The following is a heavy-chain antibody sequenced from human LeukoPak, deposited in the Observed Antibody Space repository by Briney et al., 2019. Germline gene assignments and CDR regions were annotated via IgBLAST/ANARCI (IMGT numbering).Heavy chain of an antibody. J-gene: IGHJ4*02. D-gene: IGHD3-10*02. Sequence: ASVKVSCKVSGYTLTELSMHWVRQAPGKGLEWMGGFDPEDGETIYAQKFQGRVTMTEVTSTDTAYMELSSRRSEDTAVYYCATLFGELIDYWGQGTLVTVSS. CDR1: GYTLTELS. CDR2: FDPEDGET. CDR3: ATLFGELIDY. V-gene: IGHV1-24*01.